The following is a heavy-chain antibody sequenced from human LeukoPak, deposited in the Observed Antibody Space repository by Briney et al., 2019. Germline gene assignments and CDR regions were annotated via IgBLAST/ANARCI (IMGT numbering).Heavy chain of an antibody. CDR2: IRSKAYGGTT. V-gene: IGHV3-49*04. J-gene: IGHJ5*02. D-gene: IGHD3-3*01. CDR3: SRHYYGLNWFDP. CDR1: GFTFGDYT. Sequence: GGSLRLSCTASGFTFGDYTMSWVRQAPGKGLEWLGFIRSKAYGGTTEYAASVKGRFTISRDDSKSIAYLQMNSLIPEDTGVYYCSRHYYGLNWFDPWGQGTLVTVSS.